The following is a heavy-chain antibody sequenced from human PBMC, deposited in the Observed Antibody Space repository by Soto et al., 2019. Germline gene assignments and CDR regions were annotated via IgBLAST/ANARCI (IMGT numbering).Heavy chain of an antibody. CDR2: IWYDGSNK. V-gene: IGHV3-33*01. D-gene: IGHD6-13*01. J-gene: IGHJ4*02. CDR3: ARGWSSSWYFDY. Sequence: GGSLRLSCAASGFTFSSYGMHWVRQAPGKGLEWVAVIWYDGSNKYYADSVKGRFTISRDNSKNTLYLQMNSLRAEDTAVYYCARGWSSSWYFDYWGQGTLVTVSS. CDR1: GFTFSSYG.